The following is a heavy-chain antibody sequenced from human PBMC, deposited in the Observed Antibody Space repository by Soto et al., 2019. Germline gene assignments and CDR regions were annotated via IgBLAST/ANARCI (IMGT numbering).Heavy chain of an antibody. CDR3: ARSVSSIAARRFNWFAP. CDR2: IHYSGSP. Sequence: LRRSCAASGFTFSSYGMSWIRQHPGKGLEWIGYIHYSGSPYYNPSLKSRVTISVDTSKNQFSLKLSSVTAADTAVYYCARSVSSIAARRFNWFAPWGQGTLVTVSS. J-gene: IGHJ5*02. V-gene: IGHV4-31*02. CDR1: GFTFSSYG. D-gene: IGHD6-6*01.